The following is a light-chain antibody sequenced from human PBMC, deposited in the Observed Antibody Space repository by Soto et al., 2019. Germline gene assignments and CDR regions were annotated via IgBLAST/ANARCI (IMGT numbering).Light chain of an antibody. CDR2: DAS. J-gene: IGKJ1*01. CDR1: QSISSW. CDR3: QQYNSYPWT. V-gene: IGKV1-5*01. Sequence: DIQMTQSPSTLSASVGDRVTITCRASQSISSWLAWYQQKPGKAPKLLIYDASTLESGAPSRLSGSGSGTEFPLTFSSLQPDDFASYYCQQYNSYPWTFGQGTKVEVK.